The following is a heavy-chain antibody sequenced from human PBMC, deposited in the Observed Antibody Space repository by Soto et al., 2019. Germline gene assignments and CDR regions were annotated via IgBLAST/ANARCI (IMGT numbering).Heavy chain of an antibody. CDR2: IYPGDSDT. CDR1: GYSFTSYW. Sequence: GESLKISCKGSGYSFTSYWIGWVRQVPGKGLEWMGIIYPGDSDTRYSPSFQGQVTISADKSISTAYLQWSSLKASDTAMYYCARLDSSGYYYELLDDWGQGTLVTVSS. D-gene: IGHD3-22*01. CDR3: ARLDSSGYYYELLDD. J-gene: IGHJ4*02. V-gene: IGHV5-51*01.